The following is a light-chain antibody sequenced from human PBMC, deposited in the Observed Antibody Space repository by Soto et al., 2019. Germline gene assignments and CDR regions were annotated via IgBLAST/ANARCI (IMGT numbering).Light chain of an antibody. CDR2: AAS. CDR1: QSISSY. V-gene: IGKV1-39*01. CDR3: QQSYSTPFT. J-gene: IGKJ3*01. Sequence: DIQMTQSPSSLSASVGDRVTITCRASQSISSYLNWYQQKPGKASKLLIYAASTLQRGVPSRFSGSGFGTDFTLTISSLQPEDFATYYCQQSYSTPFTFGPGTKVDIK.